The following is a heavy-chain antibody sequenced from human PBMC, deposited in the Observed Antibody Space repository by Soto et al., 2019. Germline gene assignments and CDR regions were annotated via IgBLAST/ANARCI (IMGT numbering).Heavy chain of an antibody. CDR2: VWKDGSNR. D-gene: IGHD5-18*01. CDR3: AKVPRGSNFGYYNF. V-gene: IGHV3-30*02. J-gene: IGHJ4*02. Sequence: PGGSMGISCARSGMSLSDYGRHWVRQDPGKGLEWVAGVWKDGSNRYYVDSVKGRFTISRDNSKNTLYLQMNSLRDEDTAVYYCAKVPRGSNFGYYNFWGQGTLVTVSS. CDR1: GMSLSDYG.